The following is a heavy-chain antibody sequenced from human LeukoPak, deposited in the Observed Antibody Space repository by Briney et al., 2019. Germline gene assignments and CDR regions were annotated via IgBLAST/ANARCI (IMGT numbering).Heavy chain of an antibody. CDR3: ARDFRNYGSGTFFNWFDP. J-gene: IGHJ5*02. CDR1: GGSFSGYY. V-gene: IGHV4-34*01. D-gene: IGHD3-10*01. Sequence: SETLSLTCAVYGGSFSGYYWSWLRQPPGKGLEWTGEINHSGSTNYNPSLKSRVTISVDTSKNQFSLKLSSVTAADTAVYYCARDFRNYGSGTFFNWFDPWGQGTLVTVSS. CDR2: INHSGST.